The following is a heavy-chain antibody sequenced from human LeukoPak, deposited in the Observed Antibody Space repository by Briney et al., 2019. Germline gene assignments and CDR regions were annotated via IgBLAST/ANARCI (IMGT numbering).Heavy chain of an antibody. Sequence: GGSLRLSCAASGFTFSSYSMNWVRQAPGRGLEWVSVISGSGYTTHYADSVKGRFTISRDNSKNTLYLEMNSLRAEDTAIYYCAKMKGHPLQKYYMDVWGQGTTVTVSS. J-gene: IGHJ6*01. CDR3: AKMKGHPLQKYYMDV. CDR2: ISGSGYTT. V-gene: IGHV3-23*01. CDR1: GFTFSSYS. D-gene: IGHD2/OR15-2a*01.